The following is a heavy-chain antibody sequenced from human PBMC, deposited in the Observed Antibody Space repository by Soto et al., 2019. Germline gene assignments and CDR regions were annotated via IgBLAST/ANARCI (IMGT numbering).Heavy chain of an antibody. D-gene: IGHD3-10*01. Sequence: QVQLKESGPGLVKPSETLSLTCNVSGGPIKTGDYYWNWIRQPPGKGLEWIGYVFYSGATNYSPSLKSRAAISMDTSKHQFSLSLTSVTAADTAVYYCARAGFSYGHLLFWGQGIRVTVST. CDR2: VFYSGAT. J-gene: IGHJ4*02. CDR3: ARAGFSYGHLLF. V-gene: IGHV4-30-4*01. CDR1: GGPIKTGDYY.